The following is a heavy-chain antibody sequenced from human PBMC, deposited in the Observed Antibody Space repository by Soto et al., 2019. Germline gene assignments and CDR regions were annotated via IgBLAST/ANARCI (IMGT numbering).Heavy chain of an antibody. J-gene: IGHJ1*01. Sequence: EVQLLESGGGLVQPGGSLRLSCAASGLTFSSYGMPWVRQAPGKGLEWVSAISGSGDTYNVDSLKGRFTISRDNSKSTLFLQMNSLRAEDTAVYYCATYGGDSGGFEYFKYWGQGTLVTVSS. D-gene: IGHD2-21*02. CDR3: ATYGGDSGGFEYFKY. CDR1: GLTFSSYG. V-gene: IGHV3-23*01. CDR2: ISGSGDT.